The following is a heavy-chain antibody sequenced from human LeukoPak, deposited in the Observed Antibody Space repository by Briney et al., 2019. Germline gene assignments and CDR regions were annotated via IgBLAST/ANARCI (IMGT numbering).Heavy chain of an antibody. D-gene: IGHD3-22*01. V-gene: IGHV3-23*01. J-gene: IGHJ4*02. CDR2: LSGSGTST. Sequence: GVSLRLSCAASGFTFSSYAMSWVRQAPGKGLEWVSALSGSGTSTYYADSVKGRFTISRDNSKNTLYLQMNSLRAEDTAVYYCAKGYDSSGYYYFDYWGQGTLVTVSS. CDR3: AKGYDSSGYYYFDY. CDR1: GFTFSSYA.